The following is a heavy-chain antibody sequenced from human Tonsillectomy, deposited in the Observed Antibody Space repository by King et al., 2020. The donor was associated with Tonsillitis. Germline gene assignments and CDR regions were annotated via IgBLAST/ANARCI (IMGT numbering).Heavy chain of an antibody. CDR3: ARVPVGGGYYYGSGLDY. CDR1: GFTFSSYG. D-gene: IGHD3-10*01. Sequence: VQLVESGGGVVQPGRSLRLSCAASGFTFSSYGMHWVRQAPGKGLEWVAVISYDGSNKYYADSVKGRFTISRDNSKNTLYLQMNSLRAEDTAVYYCARVPVGGGYYYGSGLDYWGQGTLVTVSS. CDR2: ISYDGSNK. V-gene: IGHV3-33*05. J-gene: IGHJ4*02.